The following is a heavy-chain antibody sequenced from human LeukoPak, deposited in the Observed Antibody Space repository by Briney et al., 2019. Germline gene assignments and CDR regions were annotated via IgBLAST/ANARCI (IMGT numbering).Heavy chain of an antibody. Sequence: SETLSRTCTVSGDSVSIYYWSWIRQPPGEGLEWIGYIYYRGNTNYNPSLKSRVTMAVDTSKNQFSLKVSSVTAADTAVYYCARAGNNWSFDYWGQGTLVTVSS. D-gene: IGHD1-1*01. V-gene: IGHV4-59*02. CDR2: IYYRGNT. CDR1: GDSVSIYY. J-gene: IGHJ4*02. CDR3: ARAGNNWSFDY.